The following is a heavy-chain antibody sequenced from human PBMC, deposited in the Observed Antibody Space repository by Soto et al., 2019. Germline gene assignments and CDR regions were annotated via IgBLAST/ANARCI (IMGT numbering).Heavy chain of an antibody. CDR3: AVRGRIVVVLAQFAP. CDR2: INPSGGYT. Sequence: GSSVKLSCKASGYPFTSYYINWVRQAPGQGLEWLGIINPSGGYTTYAQRFLGRVTMTSDTSTSTVHMELGSLTSEDTAVYYCAVRGRIVVVLAQFAPWGQGTLVTVSS. J-gene: IGHJ5*02. V-gene: IGHV1-46*03. CDR1: GYPFTSYY. D-gene: IGHD2-21*01.